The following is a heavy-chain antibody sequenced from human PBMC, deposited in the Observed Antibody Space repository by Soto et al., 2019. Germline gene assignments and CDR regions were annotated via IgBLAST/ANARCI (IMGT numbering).Heavy chain of an antibody. CDR1: GDSVSSNSAA. CDR3: ARVQYSSSWYCSYGMDV. J-gene: IGHJ6*02. Sequence: SQTLSLTCAISGDSVSSNSAAWNWIRQSPSRGLEWLGRTYYRSKWYNDYAVSVKSRITINPDTSKNQFSLQLNSVTPEDTAVYYCARVQYSSSWYCSYGMDVWGQGTTVTVSS. CDR2: TYYRSKWYN. V-gene: IGHV6-1*01. D-gene: IGHD6-13*01.